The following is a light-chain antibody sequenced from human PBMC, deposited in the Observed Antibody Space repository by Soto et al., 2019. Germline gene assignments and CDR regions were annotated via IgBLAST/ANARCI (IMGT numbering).Light chain of an antibody. Sequence: QSVLTQPASVSGSPGQSITISCTGTSSDVGGYNYVSWYQQHPGKAPKFMIYXXXXXXXXXXXXXXXSKSGNTASLTISGLXXEXXXXXXCSSYTSSSTLVVFGGGTKLTVL. J-gene: IGLJ2*01. V-gene: IGLV2-14*01. CDR1: SSDVGGYNY. CDR2: XXX. CDR3: SSYTSSSTLVV.